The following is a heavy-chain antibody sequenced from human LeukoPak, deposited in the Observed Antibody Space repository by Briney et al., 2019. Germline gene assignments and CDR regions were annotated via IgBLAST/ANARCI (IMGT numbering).Heavy chain of an antibody. CDR2: IYYSGST. Sequence: SETLSLTCTVSGGSISSYYWSWIRQPPGKGLEWIGYIYYSGSTNYNPSLKSRVTISVDTSKNHFSLKLSPVTAADTAVYYCARGSSRGWFDPWGQGTLVTVSS. V-gene: IGHV4-59*01. CDR3: ARGSSRGWFDP. J-gene: IGHJ5*02. CDR1: GGSISSYY.